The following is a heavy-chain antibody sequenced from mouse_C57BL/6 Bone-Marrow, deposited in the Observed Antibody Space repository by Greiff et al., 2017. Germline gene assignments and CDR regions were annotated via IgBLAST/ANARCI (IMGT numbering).Heavy chain of an antibody. CDR3: ARGQPYYFDY. CDR2: IYPRSGNT. Sequence: VQLQESGAELARPGASVKLSCKASGYTFTSSGIGWVKQRTGHGLEWIGEIYPRSGNTYYNEKLKGKATLTAETSSSTAYMELRSLTSEDSAVYFGARGQPYYFDYWGQGTTLTVSS. J-gene: IGHJ2*01. CDR1: GYTFTSSG. V-gene: IGHV1-81*01. D-gene: IGHD6-1*01.